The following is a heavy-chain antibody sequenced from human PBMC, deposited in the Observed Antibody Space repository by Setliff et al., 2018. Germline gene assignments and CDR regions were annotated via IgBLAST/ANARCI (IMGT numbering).Heavy chain of an antibody. CDR1: GDSMSFSY. Sequence: SETLSLTCSVSGDSMSFSYWSWIRQPPGKGLEWIGYIYYSGSTDSHPPLKSRVSISIDTSKNQFSLNVRSVTAADTAIYYCAKGRGEMDSWGQGILVTVSS. D-gene: IGHD3-10*01. CDR2: IYYSGST. V-gene: IGHV4-59*01. J-gene: IGHJ4*02. CDR3: AKGRGEMDS.